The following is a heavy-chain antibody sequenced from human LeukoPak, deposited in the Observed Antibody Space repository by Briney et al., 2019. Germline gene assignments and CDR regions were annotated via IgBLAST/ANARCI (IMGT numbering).Heavy chain of an antibody. CDR1: GYTFTGYY. J-gene: IGHJ5*02. V-gene: IGHV1-2*02. Sequence: ASVKVSCKASGYTFTGYYMHWVRQAPGQGLEWMGWINPNSGGTNYAQKFQGRVTMTRDTSISTAYMELSRLRSDDTAVYYCARVGIVRIAARPLFDLWGQGTLVTVSS. CDR3: ARVGIVRIAARPLFDL. CDR2: INPNSGGT. D-gene: IGHD6-6*01.